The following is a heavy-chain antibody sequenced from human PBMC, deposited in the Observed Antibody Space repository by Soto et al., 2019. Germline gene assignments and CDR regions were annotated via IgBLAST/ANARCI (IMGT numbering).Heavy chain of an antibody. Sequence: ASVKVSCKASGYTFTSYAMHWVLQAPGQRLEWMGWINAGNGNTKYSQKFQGRVTITRDTSASTAYMELSSLRSEDTAVYYCARVRSIVGRPDWYFDLWGRGTLVTVS. D-gene: IGHD6-6*01. J-gene: IGHJ2*01. V-gene: IGHV1-3*01. CDR3: ARVRSIVGRPDWYFDL. CDR2: INAGNGNT. CDR1: GYTFTSYA.